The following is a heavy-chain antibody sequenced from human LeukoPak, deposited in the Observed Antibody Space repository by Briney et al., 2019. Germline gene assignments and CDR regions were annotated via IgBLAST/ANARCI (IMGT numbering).Heavy chain of an antibody. CDR2: IYTIGST. J-gene: IGHJ2*01. CDR3: ARDSGGYNLYFDL. V-gene: IGHV4-4*07. Sequence: PSETLSLTCTVSGGSISSYFWSWIRQPAGKRLEWIGRIYTIGSTNYNPSHKSRVIMSVDTSKNQFSLKLSSVTAADTAVYYCARDSGGYNLYFDLWGRGTLVTVSS. CDR1: GGSISSYF. D-gene: IGHD5-24*01.